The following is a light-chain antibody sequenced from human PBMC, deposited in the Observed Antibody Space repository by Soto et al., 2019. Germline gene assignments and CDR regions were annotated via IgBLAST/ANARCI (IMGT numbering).Light chain of an antibody. Sequence: QSALTQPASVSGSRGQSITISCTGVSSEIGGYNHVSWYQQHPGNVPRLIIYDVDNRPLGISNRFSGSQSGNTASLSISGLQAEDEADYYCCAYTARTNLSWGVGGGTK. CDR1: SSEIGGYNH. CDR2: DVD. J-gene: IGLJ3*02. V-gene: IGLV2-14*03. CDR3: CAYTARTNLSWG.